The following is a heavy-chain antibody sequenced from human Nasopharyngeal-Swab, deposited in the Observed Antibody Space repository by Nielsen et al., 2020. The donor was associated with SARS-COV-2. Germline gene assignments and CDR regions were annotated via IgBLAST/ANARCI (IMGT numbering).Heavy chain of an antibody. V-gene: IGHV3-23*01. J-gene: IGHJ4*02. CDR3: AKGPLRVVVVAATADY. Sequence: GESLKISCAASGFTFSSYAMSWVRQAPGKGPEWVSAISGSGGSTYYADSMKGRFTISRDNSKNTLYLQMNSLRAEDTAVYYCAKGPLRVVVVAATADYWGQGTLVTVSS. D-gene: IGHD2-15*01. CDR2: ISGSGGST. CDR1: GFTFSSYA.